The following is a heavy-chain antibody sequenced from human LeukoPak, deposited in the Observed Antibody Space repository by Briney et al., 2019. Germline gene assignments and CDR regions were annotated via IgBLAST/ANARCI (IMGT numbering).Heavy chain of an antibody. J-gene: IGHJ4*02. V-gene: IGHV4-59*08. CDR1: GGSISSHY. Sequence: NPSETLSLTCTVSGGSISSHYWSWIRQPPGKGLEWIGYIYYSGSTNYNPSLKSRVTISVDTSKNQFSLKLSSVTAADSAVYYCARSPRSYYGSRSWIDYWGQGTLVTVSS. CDR2: IYYSGST. CDR3: ARSPRSYYGSRSWIDY. D-gene: IGHD3-10*01.